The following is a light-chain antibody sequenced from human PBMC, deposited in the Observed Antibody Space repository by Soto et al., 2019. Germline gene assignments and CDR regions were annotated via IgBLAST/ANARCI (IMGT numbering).Light chain of an antibody. V-gene: IGLV4-60*02. CDR2: FEGSGSY. CDR1: SGHSSYI. J-gene: IGLJ3*02. Sequence: QPVLTQSSSASASLGSSVKLTCTLSSGHSSYIIAWHQQQPGKAPRYLIKFEGSGSYNKGSGVPDRFSGSSSAADRYLTIANLQYEDEADYYCETWDSNTHAVFGGGTTLTVL. CDR3: ETWDSNTHAV.